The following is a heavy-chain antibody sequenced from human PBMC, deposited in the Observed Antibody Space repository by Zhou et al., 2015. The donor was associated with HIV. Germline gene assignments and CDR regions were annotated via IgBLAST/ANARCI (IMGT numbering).Heavy chain of an antibody. CDR3: ARLITMVRGVIMPFYYGMDV. V-gene: IGHV1-69*01. D-gene: IGHD3-10*01. CDR2: IIPIFGTA. Sequence: QVQLVQSGAEVKKPGSSVKVSCKASGGTFSSYAISWVRQAPGQGLEWMGGIIPIFGTANYAQKFQGRVTITADESTSTAYMELSSLRSEDTAVYYCARLITMVRGVIMPFYYGMDVWGQGTTVTVSS. CDR1: GGTFSSYA. J-gene: IGHJ6*02.